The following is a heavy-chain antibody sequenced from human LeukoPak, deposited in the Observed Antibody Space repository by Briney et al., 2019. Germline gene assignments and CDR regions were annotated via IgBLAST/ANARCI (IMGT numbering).Heavy chain of an antibody. D-gene: IGHD1-26*01. J-gene: IGHJ4*02. CDR3: ARRVVGATDLFDY. CDR1: GYTFTSYG. CDR2: ISAYNGNT. V-gene: IGHV1-18*01. Sequence: ASVKDSCKASGYTFTSYGISWVRQAPGQGLEWMGWISAYNGNTNYAQKLQGRVTLTTETTTSTAYMELRSLRSDATAVYYCARRVVGATDLFDYWGQGTLVTVSS.